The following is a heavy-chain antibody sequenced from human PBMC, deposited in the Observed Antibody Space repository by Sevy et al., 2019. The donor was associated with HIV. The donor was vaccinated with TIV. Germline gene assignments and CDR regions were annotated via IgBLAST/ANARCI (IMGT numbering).Heavy chain of an antibody. V-gene: IGHV4-61*01. CDR1: GGSVSSGSYY. CDR2: IYYSGST. Sequence: SETLSLTCTVSGGSVSSGSYYWSWIRQPPGKGLEWIGYIYYSGSTNYNPSLKSRVTISVDTSKNQFSLKLSSVTAADTAVYYCARGPTYYDILTGHDVYGMDVWGQGTTVTVSS. CDR3: ARGPTYYDILTGHDVYGMDV. J-gene: IGHJ6*02. D-gene: IGHD3-9*01.